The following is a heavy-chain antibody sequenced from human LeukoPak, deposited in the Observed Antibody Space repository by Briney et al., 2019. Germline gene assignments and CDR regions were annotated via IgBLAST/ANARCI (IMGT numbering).Heavy chain of an antibody. V-gene: IGHV1-2*02. CDR3: ARFYDSSAYYRNNWFDP. CDR1: GYTFTGYY. Sequence: GASVNVSCKASGYTFTGYYMHWVRQAPGQGLEWMGWINPKNGGTKYAQKFQGRVTMTRDTSISTAYMELSRLRSDDTAMYYCARFYDSSAYYRNNWFDPWGQGTLVTVSS. D-gene: IGHD3-22*01. J-gene: IGHJ5*02. CDR2: INPKNGGT.